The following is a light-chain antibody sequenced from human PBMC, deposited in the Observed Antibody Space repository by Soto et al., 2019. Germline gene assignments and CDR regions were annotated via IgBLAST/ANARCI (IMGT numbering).Light chain of an antibody. V-gene: IGLV2-11*01. J-gene: IGLJ2*01. CDR1: SSDVGGYND. CDR2: DVT. CDR3: CSYASSYTLGA. Sequence: QSALTQPRSVSESPGQSVTISCTGTSSDVGGYNDVSWYQQHPGTAPKLMIYDVTERPSGVPDRFSGSKSGHTASLTISGLRAENGADYYGCSYASSYTLGAFGGGTKLT.